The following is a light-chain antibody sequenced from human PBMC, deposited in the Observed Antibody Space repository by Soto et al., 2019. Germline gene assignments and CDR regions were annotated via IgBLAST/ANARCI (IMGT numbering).Light chain of an antibody. Sequence: EIVLTQSPGTLSLSPGERATLSCRASQSVSSSYLAWYQQKPGQAPRLLIYGASRRATGIPDRFSGSGSETDFTLTISRLEPEDFAVYYCQQYGSSPNTFGQGTRLEIK. CDR3: QQYGSSPNT. V-gene: IGKV3-20*01. CDR2: GAS. J-gene: IGKJ5*01. CDR1: QSVSSSY.